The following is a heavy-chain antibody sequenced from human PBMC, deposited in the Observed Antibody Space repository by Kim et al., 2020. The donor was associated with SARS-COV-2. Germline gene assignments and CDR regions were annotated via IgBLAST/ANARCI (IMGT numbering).Heavy chain of an antibody. CDR2: NGNT. CDR3: AMNYYDSSGYYYNYGY. J-gene: IGHJ4*02. Sequence: NGNTNYAQKLQGRVTMTTDTSTSTAYMELRSLRSDDTAVYYCAMNYYDSSGYYYNYGYWGQGTLVTVSS. V-gene: IGHV1-18*01. D-gene: IGHD3-22*01.